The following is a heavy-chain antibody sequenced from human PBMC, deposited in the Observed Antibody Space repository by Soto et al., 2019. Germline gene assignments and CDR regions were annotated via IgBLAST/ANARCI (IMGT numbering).Heavy chain of an antibody. CDR1: GGSISSSSYY. CDR3: ARNGYSYGYGYYYYGMDV. CDR2: IYYSGST. V-gene: IGHV4-39*01. D-gene: IGHD5-18*01. Sequence: SETLSLTCTVSGGSISSSSYYWGWIRQPPGKGLEWIGSIYYSGSTYYNPSLKSRVTISVDTSKNQFSLKLSSVTAADTAVYYCARNGYSYGYGYYYYGMDVWGQGTTVTVSS. J-gene: IGHJ6*02.